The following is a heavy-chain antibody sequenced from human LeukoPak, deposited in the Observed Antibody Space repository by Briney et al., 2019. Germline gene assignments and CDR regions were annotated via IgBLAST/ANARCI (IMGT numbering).Heavy chain of an antibody. CDR2: IYTSGKN. J-gene: IGHJ4*02. V-gene: IGHV4-4*07. CDR1: GGSISSYY. Sequence: PSETLSLTCTVSGGSISSYYWSCIRQPAGKGLEWIGRIYTSGKNNYNPSLKSPVTMSVDTSKNQFSLKLSSVTAADTAVYYCARDVGDSGYNYMFDYWGQGTLVTVSS. CDR3: ARDVGDSGYNYMFDY. D-gene: IGHD5-12*01.